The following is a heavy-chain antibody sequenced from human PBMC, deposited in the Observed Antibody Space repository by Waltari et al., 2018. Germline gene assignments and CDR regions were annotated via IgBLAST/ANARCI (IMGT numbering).Heavy chain of an antibody. V-gene: IGHV1-69*02. D-gene: IGHD3-10*01. J-gene: IGHJ4*02. Sequence: QVXLVXXGAXVKXPGSXVKVSCKASGGTFSSYTISWVRQAPGQGLEWMGRIIPIXGIANXAQKFQGRVTXTADKSTSTAYMELSSLXSEDTAVYXCARGXRYGSGSRGFDXWGQGTLVTVSS. CDR1: GGTFSSYT. CDR3: ARGXRYGSGSRGFDX. CDR2: IIPIXGIA.